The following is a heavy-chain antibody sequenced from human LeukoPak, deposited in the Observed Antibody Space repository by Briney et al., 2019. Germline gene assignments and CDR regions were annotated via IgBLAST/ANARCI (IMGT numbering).Heavy chain of an antibody. V-gene: IGHV4-4*07. CDR3: ARDLIVGATTT. J-gene: IGHJ5*02. Sequence: SETLSLTCTVSGGSISSYYWSWIRQPAGKGLGWIGRIYTSGSTNYNPSLKSRVTMSVDTSKNQFSLKLSSVTAADTAVYYCARDLIVGATTTWGQGTLVTVSS. D-gene: IGHD1-26*01. CDR2: IYTSGST. CDR1: GGSISSYY.